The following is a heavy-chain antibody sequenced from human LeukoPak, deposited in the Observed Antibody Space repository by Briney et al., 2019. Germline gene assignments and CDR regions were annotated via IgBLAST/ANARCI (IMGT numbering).Heavy chain of an antibody. Sequence: PSETLSLTCAVYGGSFSGYYWSWIRQPPGKGLEWIGEINHSGSTNYNPSLKSRVTISVDTSKNQFSLKLSSVTAADTAVYYCARGRYGDFWSGSTATYYYGMGVWGQGTTVTVSS. D-gene: IGHD3-3*01. V-gene: IGHV4-34*01. CDR3: ARGRYGDFWSGSTATYYYGMGV. CDR2: INHSGST. CDR1: GGSFSGYY. J-gene: IGHJ6*02.